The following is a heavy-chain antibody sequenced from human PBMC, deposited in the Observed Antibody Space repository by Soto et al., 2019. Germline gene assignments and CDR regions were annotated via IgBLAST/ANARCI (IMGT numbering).Heavy chain of an antibody. CDR3: ARDTPGPGRQFDY. V-gene: IGHV3-21*01. CDR2: ISSSSSYI. CDR1: GFTFSSYS. Sequence: EVQLVESGGGLVKPGGSLRLSCAASGFTFSSYSMNWVRQAPGKGLEWVSSISSSSSYIYYADSVKGRFTISRDNAKNSLYLQMNSLRAEDTAVYYCARDTPGPGRQFDYWGQGTLVTVSS. J-gene: IGHJ4*02. D-gene: IGHD3-10*01.